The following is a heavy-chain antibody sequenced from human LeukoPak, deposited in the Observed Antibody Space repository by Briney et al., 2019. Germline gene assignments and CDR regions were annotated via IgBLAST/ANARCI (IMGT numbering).Heavy chain of an antibody. CDR2: ISGSGGST. D-gene: IGHD2-2*01. Sequence: GGSLRLSCAASGFTFSSYAMSWVRQAPGKGLEWVSAISGSGGSTYYADSVKGRFTISRDNSKNTLYLQMNSLRAEDTAVYYCAKANHNPQGIVVDYFDYWGQGTLVTVSS. CDR1: GFTFSSYA. CDR3: AKANHNPQGIVVDYFDY. V-gene: IGHV3-23*01. J-gene: IGHJ4*02.